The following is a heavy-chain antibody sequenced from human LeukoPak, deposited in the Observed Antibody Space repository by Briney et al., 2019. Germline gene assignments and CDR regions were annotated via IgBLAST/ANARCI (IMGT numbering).Heavy chain of an antibody. CDR2: ISAYNGNT. Sequence: ASVKVSCKASGYTFSSYGISWVRQAPGQGLEWMGWISAYNGNTNYAQKPQGRVTMTTDTSTSTAYMELRSLRSDDTAVYYCARDRYCSSTSCYPDYWGQGTLVTVSS. CDR1: GYTFSSYG. V-gene: IGHV1-18*01. J-gene: IGHJ4*02. CDR3: ARDRYCSSTSCYPDY. D-gene: IGHD2-2*01.